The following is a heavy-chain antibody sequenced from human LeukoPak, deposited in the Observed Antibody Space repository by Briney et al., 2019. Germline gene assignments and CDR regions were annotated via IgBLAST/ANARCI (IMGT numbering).Heavy chain of an antibody. V-gene: IGHV4-4*02. CDR2: IYHSGST. D-gene: IGHD2-15*01. J-gene: IGHJ4*02. Sequence: SGTLSLTCAVSGGSISSSNWWSWVRQPPGKGLEWIGEIYHSGSTNYNPSLKSRVTISVDKSKNQFSLKLSSVTAADTAVYYCARGPGYCSGGSCYPARWGQGTLVTVSS. CDR3: ARGPGYCSGGSCYPAR. CDR1: GGSISSSNW.